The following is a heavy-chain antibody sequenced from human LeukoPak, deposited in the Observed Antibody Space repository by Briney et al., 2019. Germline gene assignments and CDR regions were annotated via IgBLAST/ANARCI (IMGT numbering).Heavy chain of an antibody. CDR1: GFTFISYG. J-gene: IGHJ4*02. CDR2: IRYDGSNK. Sequence: PGGSLRLSCAASGFTFISYGMHWVRQAPGKGLEWVAFIRYDGSNKYYADSVKGRFTISRDNSKNTLYLQMNSLRAEDTAVYYCAKGLSGVAVAAPGDYWGQGTLVTVSS. CDR3: AKGLSGVAVAAPGDY. D-gene: IGHD6-19*01. V-gene: IGHV3-30*02.